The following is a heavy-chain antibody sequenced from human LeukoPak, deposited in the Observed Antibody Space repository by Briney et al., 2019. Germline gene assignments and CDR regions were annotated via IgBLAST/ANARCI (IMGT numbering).Heavy chain of an antibody. J-gene: IGHJ3*02. CDR3: ARVRRNYYDGSLGAFDI. D-gene: IGHD3-22*01. CDR1: GGSISSGGYY. CDR2: IYYSGST. Sequence: SETLSLTCTVSGGSISSGGYYWSWIRQHPGKGLEWIGYIYYSGSTYYNPSLKSRVTISVDTSKNQFSLKLSSVTAADTAVYYCARVRRNYYDGSLGAFDIWGQGTMVTVSS. V-gene: IGHV4-31*03.